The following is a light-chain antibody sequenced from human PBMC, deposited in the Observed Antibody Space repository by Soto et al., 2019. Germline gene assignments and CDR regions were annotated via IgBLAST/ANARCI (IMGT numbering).Light chain of an antibody. CDR2: GAS. CDR1: QSVRSD. Sequence: EIVMTQSPATLSVSPGERATLSCRASQSVRSDLAWYQQKPGQAPRLLFYGASTRATGLPARFSGSGSGTEFTLTISSLQSEDSAVYYCQQYGTWSTFGQGTRLEIK. CDR3: QQYGTWST. J-gene: IGKJ5*01. V-gene: IGKV3-15*01.